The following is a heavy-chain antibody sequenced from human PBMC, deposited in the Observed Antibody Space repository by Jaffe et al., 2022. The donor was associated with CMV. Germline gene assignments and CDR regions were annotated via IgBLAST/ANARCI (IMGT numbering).Heavy chain of an antibody. D-gene: IGHD3-9*01. J-gene: IGHJ3*01. Sequence: EVQLVESGGGLVKPGGSLRLSCAASGFTFRSYSMTWVRQAPGKGLEWVSSISSRTSDTYYAESVRGRFTISKDNVQNSLSLQMDTLRVEDTAVYYCVRGYYDILTGLTDVFDFWGQGTTVTVSS. CDR1: GFTFRSYS. V-gene: IGHV3-21*01. CDR3: VRGYYDILTGLTDVFDF. CDR2: ISSRTSDT.